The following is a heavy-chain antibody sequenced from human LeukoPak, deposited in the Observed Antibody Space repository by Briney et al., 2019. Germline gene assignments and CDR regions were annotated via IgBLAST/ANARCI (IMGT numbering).Heavy chain of an antibody. CDR3: ARDPLPPTHVDV. V-gene: IGHV3-74*01. Sequence: GGSLRLSCAASGFTFSRYWMHWVRQAPGKGLVWVSRINTDGSTTNYADSVKGRFTISRDNAKNTLYLQMNSLRAEDTAVYYCARDPLPPTHVDVWGKGTTVTVS. CDR1: GFTFSRYW. CDR2: INTDGSTT. J-gene: IGHJ6*03.